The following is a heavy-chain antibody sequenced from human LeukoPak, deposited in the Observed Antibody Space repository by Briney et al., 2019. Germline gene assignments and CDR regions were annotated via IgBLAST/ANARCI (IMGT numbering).Heavy chain of an antibody. Sequence: SETLSLTCSASGGSISTYYWSWIRQPPGKGLEWIGCVSYSGTTKYSPSLKSRVTISVDTSKNQFSLKLTSVTAADTAVYYCARGNGDYVEYFQHWGQGTLVTVSS. D-gene: IGHD4-17*01. V-gene: IGHV4-59*01. CDR2: VSYSGTT. J-gene: IGHJ1*01. CDR1: GGSISTYY. CDR3: ARGNGDYVEYFQH.